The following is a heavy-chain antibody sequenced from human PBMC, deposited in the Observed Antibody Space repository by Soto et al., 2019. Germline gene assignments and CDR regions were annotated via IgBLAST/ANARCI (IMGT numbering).Heavy chain of an antibody. CDR3: ARGYQLAHFDC. D-gene: IGHD2-2*01. Sequence: SETLSLTGTVSGGSISSGDYYWSWIRQPPGKGLEWIGYIYYSGSTYYNPSLKSRVIISVDTSKNQFSLKLSSVTAADTAVYCCARGYQLAHFDCWGQGTLVTVSS. V-gene: IGHV4-30-4*08. J-gene: IGHJ4*02. CDR1: GGSISSGDYY. CDR2: IYYSGST.